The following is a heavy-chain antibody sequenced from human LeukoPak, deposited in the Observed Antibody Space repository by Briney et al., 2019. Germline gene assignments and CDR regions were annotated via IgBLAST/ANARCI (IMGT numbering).Heavy chain of an antibody. CDR3: AREVSGWYDY. CDR2: ISSSSSYI. Sequence: PGGSLRLSCGASGFTFSDYSMNWVRQAPGKGLEWVSSISSSSSYIYYADSVKGRFTVSRDNAKNSLYLQMNSLRAEDTAVYYCAREVSGWYDYWGQGTLVTVSS. J-gene: IGHJ4*02. D-gene: IGHD6-19*01. V-gene: IGHV3-21*01. CDR1: GFTFSDYS.